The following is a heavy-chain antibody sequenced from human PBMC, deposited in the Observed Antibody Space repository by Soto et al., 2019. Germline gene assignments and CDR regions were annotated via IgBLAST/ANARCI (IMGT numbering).Heavy chain of an antibody. CDR3: ATQPEAVFCSGGSCYSGENWFDP. V-gene: IGHV1-69*02. J-gene: IGHJ5*02. CDR1: GDTFSFYT. Sequence: GASVKVSCKASGDTFSFYTSKWVRQAPGLGLEWMGRVDPVLGMSNYAQKFQGRVTMTEDTSTNTAYMELSSLRSEDTAVYYCATQPEAVFCSGGSCYSGENWFDPWGQGTLVTVSS. D-gene: IGHD2-15*01. CDR2: VDPVLGMS.